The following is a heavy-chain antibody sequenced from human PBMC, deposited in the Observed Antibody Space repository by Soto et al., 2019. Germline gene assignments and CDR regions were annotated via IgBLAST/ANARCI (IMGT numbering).Heavy chain of an antibody. V-gene: IGHV4-39*01. D-gene: IGHD6-6*01. Sequence: SETLSLTCTVSGGSISSSSYYWGWIRQPPGKGLEWIGSIYYSGSTYYNPSLKSRVTISVDTSKNQFSLKLSSVTAADTAVYYCGSSSSHFPFSDYWGQGTLVTVSS. CDR2: IYYSGST. J-gene: IGHJ4*02. CDR3: GSSSSHFPFSDY. CDR1: GGSISSSSYY.